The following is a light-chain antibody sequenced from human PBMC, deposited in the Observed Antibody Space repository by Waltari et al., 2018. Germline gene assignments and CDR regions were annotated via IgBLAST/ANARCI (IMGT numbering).Light chain of an antibody. CDR3: AAWDDSLDGV. J-gene: IGLJ3*02. CDR2: RDN. CDR1: SSNIGIHT. V-gene: IGLV1-44*01. Sequence: QSVLTQPPSASGTPGQRVTISCSGSSSNIGIHTVNWYQQLPGTATKLLIYRDNPRPSGVPDRFSGSTSGTSASLAISGLQSEDEADYYCAAWDDSLDGVFGGGTKLTVL.